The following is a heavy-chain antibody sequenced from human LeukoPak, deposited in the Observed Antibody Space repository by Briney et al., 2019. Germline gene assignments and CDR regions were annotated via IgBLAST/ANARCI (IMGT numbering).Heavy chain of an antibody. D-gene: IGHD1-26*01. Sequence: ASVTVSCKASGYAFTASYMHWVRQAPGQGGEWMGLINPNSGGTNYAQKLQGRVTMTRDTSISTAYMELSRLTSDDTAVYYCARDESGSYTYWGQGTLVTVSS. CDR1: GYAFTASY. CDR3: ARDESGSYTY. CDR2: INPNSGGT. J-gene: IGHJ4*02. V-gene: IGHV1-2*02.